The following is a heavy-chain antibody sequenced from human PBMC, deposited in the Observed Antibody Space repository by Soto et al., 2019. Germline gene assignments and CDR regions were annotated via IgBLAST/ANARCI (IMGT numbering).Heavy chain of an antibody. CDR2: ISSSSSTI. CDR3: GNPTYYYDSRGPRPY. V-gene: IGHV3-48*01. D-gene: IGHD3-22*01. Sequence: GGSLRLSCAASGFTFSTYSMNWVRQAPGKGLEWVSYISSSSSTIFYTDSVKGRFTVSRDNAKNSLYLQMNSLRAEDKAVYYWGNPTYYYDSRGPRPYGGKETVLTVS. J-gene: IGHJ4*02. CDR1: GFTFSTYS.